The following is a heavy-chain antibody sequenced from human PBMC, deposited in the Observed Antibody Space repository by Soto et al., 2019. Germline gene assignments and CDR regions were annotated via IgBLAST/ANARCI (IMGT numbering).Heavy chain of an antibody. D-gene: IGHD3-16*01. Sequence: QVQLVESGGGVVQPGRSLRLSCAASGFTFSSYGMHWVRQAPGKGLEWVAVISYDGSNKYYADSVKGRFTISRDNSKNTLYLQMNSLRAEDTAVYYCAKEGAYYYYMGVWGKGTTVTVSS. V-gene: IGHV3-30*18. CDR2: ISYDGSNK. CDR3: AKEGAYYYYMGV. CDR1: GFTFSSYG. J-gene: IGHJ6*03.